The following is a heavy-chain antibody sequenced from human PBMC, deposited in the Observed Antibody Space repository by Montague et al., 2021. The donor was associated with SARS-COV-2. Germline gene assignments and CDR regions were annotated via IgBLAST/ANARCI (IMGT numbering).Heavy chain of an antibody. CDR2: ISSSGSTI. V-gene: IGHV3-48*03. D-gene: IGHD5-18*01. CDR1: GFTFSSYE. J-gene: IGHJ6*02. CDR3: ARDRSWIQLWSYYYYGMDV. Sequence: SLRLSCAASGFTFSSYEMNWVRQAPGKGLEWVSYISSSGSTIYYADSVKGRFTISRDNAKNSLYLQMNSLRAEDTAVYYCARDRSWIQLWSYYYYGMDVWGQGTTVTVSS.